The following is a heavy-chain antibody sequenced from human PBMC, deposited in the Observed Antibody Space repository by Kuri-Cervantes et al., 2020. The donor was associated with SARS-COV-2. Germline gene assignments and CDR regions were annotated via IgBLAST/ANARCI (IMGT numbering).Heavy chain of an antibody. CDR1: GYSISSGDY. Sequence: AEIWSPTLTGPGYSISSGDYWGWIRQPPGKGLEWIGSIYHSGSTYYNPSLKSRVTISVDTSKNQFSLTLSSVTAADTAVYYCARRTGYYDILTGYGFSYYFDYWGQGTLVTVSS. V-gene: IGHV4-38-2*02. CDR2: IYHSGST. J-gene: IGHJ4*02. D-gene: IGHD3-9*01. CDR3: ARRTGYYDILTGYGFSYYFDY.